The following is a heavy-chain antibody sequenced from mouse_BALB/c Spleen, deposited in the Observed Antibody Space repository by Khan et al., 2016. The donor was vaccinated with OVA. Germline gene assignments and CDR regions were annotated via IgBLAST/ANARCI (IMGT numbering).Heavy chain of an antibody. CDR1: GFSLSRYS. D-gene: IGHD1-1*01. V-gene: IGHV2-6-4*01. CDR2: IWGDGST. CDR3: ARNHYGGGYWYFDV. J-gene: IGHJ1*01. Sequence: VQLQESGPGLVAPSQSLSITCTVSGFSLSRYSVHWVHQPPGKGLEWLGMIWGDGSTDYNSALKSRLSISKDNSKSQVFLKMTSMQTDDTAMYYCARNHYGGGYWYFDVWGAGTTVTVSS.